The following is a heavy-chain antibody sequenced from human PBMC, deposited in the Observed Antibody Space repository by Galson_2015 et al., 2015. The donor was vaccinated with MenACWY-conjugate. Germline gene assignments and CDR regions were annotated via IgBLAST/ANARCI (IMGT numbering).Heavy chain of an antibody. V-gene: IGHV3-74*01. CDR1: GFTFSSHW. J-gene: IGHJ4*02. CDR2: ISSIGSST. D-gene: IGHD2-2*01. CDR3: ALYSRMTRCYGCSWDY. Sequence: SLRLCCAASGFTFSSHWMDWVRQAPGKGLVWVSLISSIGSSTSYADSVKCRYTISRDNAKNTLYLQMKSLRAVDTAVYDCALYSRMTRCYGCSWDYWGQGTLVTVSS.